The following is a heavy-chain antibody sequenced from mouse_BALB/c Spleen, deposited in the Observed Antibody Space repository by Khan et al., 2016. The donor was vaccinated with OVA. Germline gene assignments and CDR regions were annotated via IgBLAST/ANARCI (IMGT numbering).Heavy chain of an antibody. V-gene: IGHV3-8*02. D-gene: IGHD2-12*01. CDR2: IIYTGYT. CDR1: GDSITSGY. Sequence: EVQLQESGPSLVKPSQTLSLTCSVTGDSITSGYWNWIRKFPGNKLEYMGYIIYTGYTYYNPSLKNRISLTRHTSKNQYYLQLNSVTDEDTATYYCARSTYRYAFVYWGQGTLVTVSA. J-gene: IGHJ3*01. CDR3: ARSTYRYAFVY.